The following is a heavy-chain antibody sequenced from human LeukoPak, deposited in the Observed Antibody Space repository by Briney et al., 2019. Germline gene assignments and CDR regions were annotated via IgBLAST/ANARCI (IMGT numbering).Heavy chain of an antibody. CDR2: IYRSGDT. CDR1: GFTVSSNY. J-gene: IGHJ1*01. D-gene: IGHD5-24*01. CDR3: AGRDGYNFFQH. Sequence: GGSLRLSCAASGFTVSSNYMSWVRQAPGKGLEWASVIYRSGDTYYADSVKGRFTISRDNSQNTLYLQMNSLRAEDTAVYYCAGRDGYNFFQHWGQGTLVTVSS. V-gene: IGHV3-53*01.